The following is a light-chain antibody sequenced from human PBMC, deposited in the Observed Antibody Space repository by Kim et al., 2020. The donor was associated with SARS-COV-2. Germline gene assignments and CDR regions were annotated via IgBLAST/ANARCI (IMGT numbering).Light chain of an antibody. CDR3: ATSYDSLNGVI. CDR2: ANN. J-gene: IGLJ2*01. Sequence: GQRVTISCSGTNSNIGTHSVNWFQQLPGTAPKLLIYANNRRPSGVSDRFSGSKSGTSASLTISGLQPADEAHYYCATSYDSLNGVIFGGGTKVTVL. CDR1: NSNIGTHS. V-gene: IGLV1-44*01.